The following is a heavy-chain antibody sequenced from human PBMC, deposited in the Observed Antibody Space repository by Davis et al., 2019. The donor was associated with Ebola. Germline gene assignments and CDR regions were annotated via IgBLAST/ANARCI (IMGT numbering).Heavy chain of an antibody. Sequence: SETLSLTCTVSGGSISSYYWSWIRQPPGKGLEWIGYIYYSGSTNYNHSLKSRVTISVDTSKNQFSLKLSSVTAADTAVYYCARVRKTRTHCSSTSCYLYYYYYGMDVWGQGTTVTVSS. V-gene: IGHV4-59*12. CDR2: IYYSGST. J-gene: IGHJ6*02. CDR3: ARVRKTRTHCSSTSCYLYYYYYGMDV. D-gene: IGHD2-2*01. CDR1: GGSISSYY.